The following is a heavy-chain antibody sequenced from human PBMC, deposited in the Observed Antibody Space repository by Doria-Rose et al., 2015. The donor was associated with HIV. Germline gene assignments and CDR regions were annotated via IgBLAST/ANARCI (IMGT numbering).Heavy chain of an antibody. J-gene: IGHJ3*02. CDR1: GFTFSSHG. D-gene: IGHD3-16*01. CDR3: AKCIWGSSLIDVFDM. V-gene: IGHV3-33*06. CDR2: IWYDGSNK. Sequence: QVQLVQSGGGVVQPGRSLRLSCAASGFTFSSHGMHWVRQAPGKGLEWVGTIWYDGSNKYYADSVKGRSAISRDNSRSTLYLQMNSLRAEDTAVYYCAKCIWGSSLIDVFDMWGQGTMVTVSS.